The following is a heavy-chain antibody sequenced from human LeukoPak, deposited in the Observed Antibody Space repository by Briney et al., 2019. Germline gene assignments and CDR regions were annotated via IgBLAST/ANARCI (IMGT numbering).Heavy chain of an antibody. Sequence: SETLSLTCAVYGGSFSGYYWSWIRQPPGKGLEWIGYIYYSGSTNYNPSLKSRVTISVDTSKNQFSLKLSSVTAADTAVYYCARGREGRDYWGQGTLVTVSS. CDR1: GGSFSGYY. D-gene: IGHD1-26*01. CDR2: IYYSGST. V-gene: IGHV4-59*01. CDR3: ARGREGRDY. J-gene: IGHJ4*02.